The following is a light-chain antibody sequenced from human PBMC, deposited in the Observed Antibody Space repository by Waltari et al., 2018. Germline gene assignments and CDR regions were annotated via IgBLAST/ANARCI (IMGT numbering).Light chain of an antibody. V-gene: IGLV2-23*02. CDR1: SSDVGRYNQ. CDR3: CSYAGSSTHVL. CDR2: DVS. J-gene: IGLJ2*01. Sequence: QSALTQPASVSGSPGQSITISCTGTSSDVGRYNQVSSYQQYPDKAPNLMIYDVSKRPSGVSNRFSGSKSGNTASLTISGLQAEDEADYYCCSYAGSSTHVLFGGGTKLTVL.